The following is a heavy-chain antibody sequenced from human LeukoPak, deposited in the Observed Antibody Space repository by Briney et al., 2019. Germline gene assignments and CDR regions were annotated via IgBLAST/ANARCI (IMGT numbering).Heavy chain of an antibody. CDR3: ASITMVRGFGLDY. D-gene: IGHD3-10*01. CDR1: GGSISSSSYY. J-gene: IGHJ4*02. Sequence: PSETLSLTCTVSGGSISSSSYYWGWIRQPPGKGLEWIGSIYYSGSTYYNPSLKSRVTISVDTSKNQFSLKLSSVTAADTAVYYCASITMVRGFGLDYWGQGTLVTVSS. V-gene: IGHV4-39*01. CDR2: IYYSGST.